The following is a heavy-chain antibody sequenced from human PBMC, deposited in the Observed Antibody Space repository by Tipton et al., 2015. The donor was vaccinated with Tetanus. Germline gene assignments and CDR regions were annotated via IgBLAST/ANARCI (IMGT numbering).Heavy chain of an antibody. Sequence: SLRLSCEASGFIFSSYAMHWVRQAPGKGLEWVAVIRYDGSNQNYLDSGRGRFTISRDNSKNTVSLQMNSLRVEDTAVYYCAKDLIIRAARPRLYTMDVWGHGTTVTVSS. D-gene: IGHD3-10*01. V-gene: IGHV3-30*18. CDR2: IRYDGSNQ. CDR3: AKDLIIRAARPRLYTMDV. CDR1: GFIFSSYA. J-gene: IGHJ6*02.